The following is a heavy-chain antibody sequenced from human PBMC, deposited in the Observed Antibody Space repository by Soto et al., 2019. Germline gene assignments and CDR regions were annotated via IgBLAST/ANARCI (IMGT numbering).Heavy chain of an antibody. V-gene: IGHV4-59*12. CDR1: GGSISSYY. CDR2: IYYSGST. Sequence: SETLSLTCTVSGGSISSYYWSWIRQPPGKGLEWIGYIYYSGSTNYNPSLKSRVTISVDRSKNQFSLTLSSVTAADTAVYYCARGHYGGHGLDVWGQGTTVTVSS. D-gene: IGHD4-17*01. CDR3: ARGHYGGHGLDV. J-gene: IGHJ6*02.